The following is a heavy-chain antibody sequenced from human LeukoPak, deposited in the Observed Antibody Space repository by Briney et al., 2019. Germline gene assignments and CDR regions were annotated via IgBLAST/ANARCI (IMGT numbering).Heavy chain of an antibody. CDR3: AKDLISMVRGSPMDV. J-gene: IGHJ6*02. CDR1: GFTFSNYG. CDR2: ITYDGYYK. Sequence: GGSLRLSCAASGFTFSNYGMHWVRQAPGKGLEWVALITYDGYYKCYADSVKGRFTISRDNSKNMYLQMNSLRAEDTAVYYCAKDLISMVRGSPMDVWGQGTTVTVSS. V-gene: IGHV3-30*18. D-gene: IGHD3-10*01.